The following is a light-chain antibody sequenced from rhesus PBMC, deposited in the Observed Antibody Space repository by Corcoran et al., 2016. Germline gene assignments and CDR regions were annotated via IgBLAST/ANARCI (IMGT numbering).Light chain of an antibody. CDR3: QHAYDIPWT. V-gene: IGKV1-25*01. CDR2: DAS. J-gene: IGKJ1*01. Sequence: DIQMTQSPSSLSASEGDRVTITCQASQAISNNLAWYQQKPGKVPEPLIYDASTLQSGVPSRFSGSGSGTDFTLTISSLQPEDFATYYCQHAYDIPWTFGQGSKVEIK. CDR1: QAISNN.